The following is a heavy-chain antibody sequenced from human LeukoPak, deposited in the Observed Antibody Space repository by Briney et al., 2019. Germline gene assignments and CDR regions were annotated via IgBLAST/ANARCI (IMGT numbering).Heavy chain of an antibody. D-gene: IGHD4-17*01. CDR3: ARPYGDYGGDWFDP. J-gene: IGHJ5*02. V-gene: IGHV1-24*01. CDR1: GYTLTELS. Sequence: ASVKVSCKVSGYTLTELSMHWVRQAPGKGLEWMGGFDPEDGETIYAQKFQGRVTITTDESTSTAYMELSSLRSEDTAVYYCARPYGDYGGDWFDPWGQGTLVTVSS. CDR2: FDPEDGET.